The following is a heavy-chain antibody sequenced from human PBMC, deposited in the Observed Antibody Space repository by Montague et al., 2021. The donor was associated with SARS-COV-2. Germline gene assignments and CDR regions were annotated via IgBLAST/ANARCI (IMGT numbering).Heavy chain of an antibody. J-gene: IGHJ4*02. CDR2: IDPSDSNT. CDR3: ATPDY. Sequence: QSGAEVKKPGESLRISCKGSGYSFTTYWINWVRQMPGKGLEWMGKIDPSDSNTNYSPSFQGHVTISVDRAISTAYLQWRSLKASDTAMYYCATPDYWGQGTLVTVSS. V-gene: IGHV5-10-1*01. CDR1: GYSFTTYW.